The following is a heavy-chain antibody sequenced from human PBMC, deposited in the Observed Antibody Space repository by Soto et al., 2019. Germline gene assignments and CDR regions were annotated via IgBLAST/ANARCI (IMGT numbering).Heavy chain of an antibody. CDR3: ARAPIVEGMITFGGVIVISYYFDY. CDR1: GYTFTSYG. CDR2: ISAYNGNT. Sequence: QVPLVQSGAEVKKPGASVKVSCKASGYTFTSYGISWVRQAPGQGLEWMGWISAYNGNTNYAQKLQGRVTMTTDTSTSTAYMELRSLRSDDTAVYYCARAPIVEGMITFGGVIVISYYFDYWGQGTLVTVSS. J-gene: IGHJ4*02. V-gene: IGHV1-18*01. D-gene: IGHD3-16*02.